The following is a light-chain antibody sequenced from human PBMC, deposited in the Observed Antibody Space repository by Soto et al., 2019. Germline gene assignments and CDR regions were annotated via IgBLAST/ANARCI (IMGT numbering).Light chain of an antibody. V-gene: IGKV3-20*01. Sequence: EIVLTQSPGTLSLSPGERATLSCRASQSIGSNYLAWYQQKPGQAPRLLIYGASSRAPGIPDRFSGSGSGTDFTLTISSLQPDDFATYYCQQYNTYSTFGQGTRLEIK. CDR3: QQYNTYST. CDR2: GAS. J-gene: IGKJ5*01. CDR1: QSIGSNY.